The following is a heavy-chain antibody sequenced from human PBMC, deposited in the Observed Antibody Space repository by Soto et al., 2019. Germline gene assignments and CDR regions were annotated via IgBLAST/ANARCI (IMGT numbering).Heavy chain of an antibody. CDR2: INPSDSYT. V-gene: IGHV5-10-1*01. CDR1: GYSFTSYW. D-gene: IGHD5-12*01. Sequence: GESLKISCKGSGYSFTSYWISWVRQMPGKGLEWMGRINPSDSYTNYSPSFQGHVTISTDRSISTAYLQWSSLKASDTAMYYWARQERGNRALDIWDKGTMV. J-gene: IGHJ3*02. CDR3: ARQERGNRALDI.